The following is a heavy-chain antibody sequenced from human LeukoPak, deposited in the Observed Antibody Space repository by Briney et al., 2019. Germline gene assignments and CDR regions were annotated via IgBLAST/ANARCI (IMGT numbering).Heavy chain of an antibody. J-gene: IGHJ6*03. D-gene: IGHD1-26*01. V-gene: IGHV4-34*01. CDR2: INHSGST. CDR1: GGSFSGYY. CDR3: ARGRHSSYYYYYYYMDV. Sequence: SETLSLTCAVYGGSFSGYYWSWIRQPPGKGLEWIGEINHSGSTNYNPSLKSRVTISVDTSKNQFSLKLSSVTAADTAVYYCARGRHSSYYYYYYYMDVWGKGTTVTVSS.